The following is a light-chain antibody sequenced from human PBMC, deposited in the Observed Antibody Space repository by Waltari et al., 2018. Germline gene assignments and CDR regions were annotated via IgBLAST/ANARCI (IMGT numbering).Light chain of an antibody. Sequence: DIQSTKSPSSLSASVGERVAITCTASQDISNDLNWYQQKQGKAPNLLIFDAYNLETGVPSRFSVSGSGTDFPFTISSLQPEDVATYYCLQYDNLPRTFGQGTKLEIK. V-gene: IGKV1-33*01. CDR3: LQYDNLPRT. J-gene: IGKJ2*01. CDR1: QDISND. CDR2: DAY.